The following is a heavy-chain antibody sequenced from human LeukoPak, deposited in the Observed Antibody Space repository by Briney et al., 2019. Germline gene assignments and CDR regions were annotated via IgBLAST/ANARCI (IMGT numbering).Heavy chain of an antibody. Sequence: SQTLSLTCTVSGGSISSGGYYWSWIRQHPGKGLEWIGYIYYSGSTYYNPPLKSRVTISVDTSKNQFSLKLSSVTAADTAVYYCARNERYCSSTSCLDYWGQGTLVTVSS. V-gene: IGHV4-31*03. CDR2: IYYSGST. J-gene: IGHJ4*02. CDR1: GGSISSGGYY. CDR3: ARNERYCSSTSCLDY. D-gene: IGHD2-2*01.